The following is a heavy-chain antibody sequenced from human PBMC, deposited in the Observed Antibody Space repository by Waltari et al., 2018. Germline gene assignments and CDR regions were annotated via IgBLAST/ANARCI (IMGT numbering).Heavy chain of an antibody. V-gene: IGHV3-74*01. CDR3: TRGEINYSRFDY. Sequence: EVQLVESGGDLVQPGGSLRLSCAGSGFTFSNYWMHWVRQAPGKGLAWVSRINVDGSSTVYANSVAGRFTISRDNAKNTVYLEMSGLRAEDTAVYYCTRGEINYSRFDYWGQGSLVTVSS. D-gene: IGHD4-4*01. CDR2: INVDGSST. CDR1: GFTFSNYW. J-gene: IGHJ4*02.